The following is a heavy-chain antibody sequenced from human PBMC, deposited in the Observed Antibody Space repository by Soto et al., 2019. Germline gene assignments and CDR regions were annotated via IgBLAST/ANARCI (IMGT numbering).Heavy chain of an antibody. CDR2: IYNGQYR. CDR1: GGYVNSDNDY. Sequence: PSETQSLTCTVSGGYVNSDNDYWSWIRQPPGKGLEWIACIYNGQYRKYNPSLKSRVTISADPSKNKFSLTLDSVSAADTAVYYCVRDSGAKLSSSWGQGTLVTVSS. D-gene: IGHD6-13*01. CDR3: VRDSGAKLSSS. V-gene: IGHV4-61*01. J-gene: IGHJ4*02.